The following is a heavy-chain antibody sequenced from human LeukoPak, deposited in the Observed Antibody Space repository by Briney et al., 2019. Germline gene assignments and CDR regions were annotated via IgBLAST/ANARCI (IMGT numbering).Heavy chain of an antibody. V-gene: IGHV4-4*07. CDR3: ARDDSTYSSSRGYYYYGMDV. Sequence: SETLSLTCTVSGGSISSYYWSWIRRPAGKGLEWIGRIYTSGSTNYNPSLKSRVTMSVDTSKNQFSLKLSSVTAADTAVYYCARDDSTYSSSRGYYYYGMDVWGQGTTVTVSS. J-gene: IGHJ6*02. D-gene: IGHD6-6*01. CDR2: IYTSGST. CDR1: GGSISSYY.